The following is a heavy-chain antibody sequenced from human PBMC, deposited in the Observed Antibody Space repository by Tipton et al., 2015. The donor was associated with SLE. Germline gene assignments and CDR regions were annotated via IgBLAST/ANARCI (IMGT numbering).Heavy chain of an antibody. CDR1: GGSISSRSYY. CDR2: IYYMGTT. J-gene: IGHJ4*02. Sequence: TLSLTCTVSGGSISSRSYYWGWIRQPPGKGLEYIGSIYYMGTTYYNPSPKSRITISADTSKNQFSLKLTSVTAADTAVYYCARLDTIFGVLNWGQGTLVTVSS. CDR3: ARLDTIFGVLN. V-gene: IGHV4-39*07. D-gene: IGHD3-3*01.